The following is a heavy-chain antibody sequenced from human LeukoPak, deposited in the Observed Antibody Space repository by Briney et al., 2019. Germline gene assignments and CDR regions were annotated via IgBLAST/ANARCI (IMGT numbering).Heavy chain of an antibody. CDR3: ARQLRDRLGRFDY. J-gene: IGHJ4*02. Sequence: SETLSLTCALYGVPFSDYYWSWIRHPPGKGLEWIGEINHSGSTSYNPSLKSRVTISIDTSKNQFSLKLSSVTAADTAVYYCARQLRDRLGRFDYWGQGTLVTVSS. CDR2: INHSGST. V-gene: IGHV4-34*01. CDR1: GVPFSDYY. D-gene: IGHD1-26*01.